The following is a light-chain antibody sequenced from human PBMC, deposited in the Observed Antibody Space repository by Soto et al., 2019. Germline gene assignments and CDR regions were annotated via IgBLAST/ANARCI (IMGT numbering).Light chain of an antibody. Sequence: QSALTQPRSVSGSPGQSVTISCTGTSSDIGVYKHVSWYQQHPGKAPKLMMFDVSERPSGVPDRFSGSKSANTASLTISGLQAEDEADYYCCSYAGSYTYVFGSGTKLTVL. CDR3: CSYAGSYTYV. V-gene: IGLV2-11*01. CDR1: SSDIGVYKH. J-gene: IGLJ1*01. CDR2: DVS.